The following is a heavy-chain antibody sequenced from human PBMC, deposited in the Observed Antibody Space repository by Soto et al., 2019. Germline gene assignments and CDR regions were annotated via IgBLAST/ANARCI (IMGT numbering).Heavy chain of an antibody. V-gene: IGHV1-69*13. D-gene: IGHD1-1*01. Sequence: AVKVSCKASGGTISGYAISWVRKASGQGLEWMGGIIPIFGTANYAQKFQGRVTITADESTSTAYMELSSLRSEDTAVYYCARNTGLSHSRFDPCGQGTLVTVSS. CDR1: GGTISGYA. CDR2: IIPIFGTA. J-gene: IGHJ5*02. CDR3: ARNTGLSHSRFDP.